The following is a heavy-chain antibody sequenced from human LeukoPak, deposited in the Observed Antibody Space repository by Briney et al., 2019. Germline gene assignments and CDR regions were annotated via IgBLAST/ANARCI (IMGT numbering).Heavy chain of an antibody. CDR2: INHSGST. J-gene: IGHJ4*02. CDR1: GGSFSGYY. V-gene: IGHV4-34*01. CDR3: ARDYYDSSGYYQFDY. D-gene: IGHD3-22*01. Sequence: SETLSLTCAVYGGSFSGYYWSWIRQPPGKGLEWIGEINHSGSTNYNPSLKSRVTISVDTSKNQFSLQLNSVTPEDTAVYYCARDYYDSSGYYQFDYWGQGTLVTVSS.